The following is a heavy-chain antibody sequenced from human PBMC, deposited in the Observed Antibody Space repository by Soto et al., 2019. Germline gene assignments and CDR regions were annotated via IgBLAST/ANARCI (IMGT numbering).Heavy chain of an antibody. J-gene: IGHJ6*03. D-gene: IGHD2-2*01. Sequence: GGSLRLSCAASGFTFSSYAMSWVRQAPGKGLEWVSAISGSGGSTYYADSVKGRFTISRDNSKNTLYLQMNSLRAEDTAVYYCAKRPWAAAAMFDYYYYMDVWGKGTTVTVSS. V-gene: IGHV3-23*01. CDR1: GFTFSSYA. CDR3: AKRPWAAAAMFDYYYYMDV. CDR2: ISGSGGST.